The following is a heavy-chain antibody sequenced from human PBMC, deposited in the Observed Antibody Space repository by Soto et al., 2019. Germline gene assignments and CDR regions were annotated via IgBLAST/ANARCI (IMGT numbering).Heavy chain of an antibody. CDR2: ISSSSSYI. Sequence: VQLVESGGGLVNPGGSLRLSCAASGFTFSSYSLSWVRQAPGKGLEWVSSISSSSSYIYYADSVKGRFTISRDNAKNSLYLQMNSLRAEDTAVYFCARGGGYSYGCVDYWGQGTLVTVSS. CDR3: ARGGGYSYGCVDY. J-gene: IGHJ4*02. D-gene: IGHD5-18*01. V-gene: IGHV3-21*01. CDR1: GFTFSSYS.